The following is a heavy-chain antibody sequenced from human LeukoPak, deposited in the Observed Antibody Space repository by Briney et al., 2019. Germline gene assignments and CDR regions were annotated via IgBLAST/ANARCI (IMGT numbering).Heavy chain of an antibody. CDR3: VKDMGDYGDYVVHY. V-gene: IGHV3-43*02. J-gene: IGHJ4*02. CDR2: VGGNGGAT. Sequence: GGSLRLSCAASGFMLDDFAMHWVRQAPGKGLEWVSLVGGNGGATYYADSVKGRFTISRDNSKNSLYLQMNSLRTDDTALYYCVKDMGDYGDYVVHYWGQGTLVSVSS. D-gene: IGHD4-17*01. CDR1: GFMLDDFA.